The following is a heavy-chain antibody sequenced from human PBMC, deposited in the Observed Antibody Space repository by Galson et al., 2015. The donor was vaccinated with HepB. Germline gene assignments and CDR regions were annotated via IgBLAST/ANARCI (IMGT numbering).Heavy chain of an antibody. D-gene: IGHD5-18*01. CDR2: IYYSGST. V-gene: IGHV4-31*02. CDR1: TFGDYA. Sequence: TFGDYAMSWIRQHPGKGLEWIGYIYYSGSTYYNPSLKSRVTISVDSSKNQFSLKLSSVTAADTAVYYCARGGYSYGPAHWGQGTLVTVSS. J-gene: IGHJ4*02. CDR3: ARGGYSYGPAH.